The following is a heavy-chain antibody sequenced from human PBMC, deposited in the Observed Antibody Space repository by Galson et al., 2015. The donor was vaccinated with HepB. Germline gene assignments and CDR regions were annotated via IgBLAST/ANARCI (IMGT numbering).Heavy chain of an antibody. Sequence: SLRLSCAASGFSLSTYGIHWVRQASGKGLEWVAVISYDGSNKYYGDSVQGRFTISRDNSKNTLYLQMHSLRAEDTAVYYCAKGVTAAGGILGYHYGMDVWGQGTTVTVSS. V-gene: IGHV3-30*18. J-gene: IGHJ6*02. CDR1: GFSLSTYG. CDR3: AKGVTAAGGILGYHYGMDV. CDR2: ISYDGSNK. D-gene: IGHD6-13*01.